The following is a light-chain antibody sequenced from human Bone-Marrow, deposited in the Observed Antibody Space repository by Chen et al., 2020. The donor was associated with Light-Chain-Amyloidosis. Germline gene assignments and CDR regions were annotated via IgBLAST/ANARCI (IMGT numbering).Light chain of an antibody. Sequence: QSALTQLRSVSGSPGQSVTISCTGTSSDVGGYESVSWYQQHPGKAPKFLIYDVNKRPSGVPDRFSGSKSGNSASLTISGLQTEDEADYFCCSYAGSSPYIFGTGTTVTVL. V-gene: IGLV2-11*01. CDR2: DVN. J-gene: IGLJ1*01. CDR3: CSYAGSSPYI. CDR1: SSDVGGYES.